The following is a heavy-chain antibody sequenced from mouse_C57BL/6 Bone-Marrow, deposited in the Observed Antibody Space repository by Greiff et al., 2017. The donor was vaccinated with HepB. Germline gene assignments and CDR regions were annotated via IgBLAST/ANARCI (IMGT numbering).Heavy chain of an antibody. CDR1: GYTFTSYG. CDR3: ARRGFYYGSSYGFAY. V-gene: IGHV1-81*01. J-gene: IGHJ3*01. D-gene: IGHD1-1*01. Sequence: VQLQQPGAELARPGASVKLSCKASGYTFTSYGISWVKQRTGQGLEWIGEIYPRSGNTYYNEKFKGKATLTADKSSSTAYMELRSLTSEDSAVYFCARRGFYYGSSYGFAYWGQGTLVTVSA. CDR2: IYPRSGNT.